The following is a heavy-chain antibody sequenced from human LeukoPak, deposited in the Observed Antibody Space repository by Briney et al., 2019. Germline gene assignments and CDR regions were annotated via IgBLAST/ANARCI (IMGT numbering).Heavy chain of an antibody. CDR1: GGSISSSSYY. J-gene: IGHJ4*02. D-gene: IGHD6-13*01. CDR2: INHSGST. Sequence: PSETLSLTCTVSGGSISSSSYYWSWIRQPPGKGLEWIGEINHSGSTNYNPSLKSRVTISVDTSKNQFSLKLSSVTAADTAVYYCARVSSFITFDYWGQGTLVTVSS. V-gene: IGHV4-39*07. CDR3: ARVSSFITFDY.